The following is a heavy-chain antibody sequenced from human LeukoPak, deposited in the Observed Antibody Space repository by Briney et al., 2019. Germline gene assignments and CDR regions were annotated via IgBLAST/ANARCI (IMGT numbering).Heavy chain of an antibody. CDR3: VRDPGIVDRRIYYYHLDV. CDR2: INPNGGST. V-gene: IGHV1-46*01. CDR1: GYIFTNYY. Sequence: ASVKVSCKTSGYIFTNYYMHRVRQAPAQGLEWMGIINPNGGSTSYAQKFQVRVTMTRDMSTSTVYMELSSMRSDDTAVYYCVRDPGIVDRRIYYYHLDVWGKGTTVTVSS. J-gene: IGHJ6*03. D-gene: IGHD2/OR15-2a*01.